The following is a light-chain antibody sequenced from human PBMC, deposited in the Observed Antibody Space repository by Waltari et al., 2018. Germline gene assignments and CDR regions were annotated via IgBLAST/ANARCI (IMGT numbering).Light chain of an antibody. CDR3: HSRDSSGHLVV. CDR2: GKN. J-gene: IGLJ2*01. CDR1: SPRTYF. Sequence: SSELTQDRAVSVALGQTVWIPCQGDSPRTYFPNWYQQKTGQAPVLVVYGKNNRPSGIPDRFSGSGSGNTASLTIIGAQAEDEGDYYCHSRDSSGHLVVFGGGTKLTVL. V-gene: IGLV3-19*01.